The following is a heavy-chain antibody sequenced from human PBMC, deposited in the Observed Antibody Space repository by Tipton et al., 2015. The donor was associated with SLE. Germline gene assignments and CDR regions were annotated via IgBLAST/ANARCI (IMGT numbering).Heavy chain of an antibody. CDR1: GFTLSNYA. Sequence: SLRLSCAASGFTLSNYAMTWVRQAPGKGLEWVAHIKGEGSEKNYVDSVKGRFTISRDNARNSVFLQMNSLRDEDTALYYCARTNWLDSWGQGTLVTVSS. CDR2: IKGEGSEK. J-gene: IGHJ5*01. CDR3: ARTNWLDS. V-gene: IGHV3-7*01.